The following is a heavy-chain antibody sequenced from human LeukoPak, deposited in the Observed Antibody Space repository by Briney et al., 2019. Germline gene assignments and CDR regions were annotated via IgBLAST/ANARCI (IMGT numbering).Heavy chain of an antibody. CDR1: GYTFTSYY. CDR2: INPSGGST. D-gene: IGHD1-26*01. V-gene: IGHV1-46*01. Sequence: ASVKVSCKASGYTFTSYYMHWVRQAPGQGLEWMGIINPSGGSTSYAQKFQGRVTMTRDTSTSTVYMELSSLRSDDTAVYYCARPLSGYNYYYGMDVWGQGTTVTVSS. CDR3: ARPLSGYNYYYGMDV. J-gene: IGHJ6*02.